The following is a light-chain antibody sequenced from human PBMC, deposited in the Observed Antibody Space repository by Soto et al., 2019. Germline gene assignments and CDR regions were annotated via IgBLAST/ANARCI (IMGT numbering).Light chain of an antibody. CDR1: QSISSRY. J-gene: IGKJ5*01. CDR2: GAS. CDR3: QPYGRSVR. Sequence: DNALTHNPENLFASPIYTATLSFMSTQSISSRYLAWYQQRPGQAPRLLISGASTRATAIPDRFSGSGSGTDFTLSISRLEPEDFAVYYCQPYGRSVRFGQGTRLEI. V-gene: IGKV3-20*01.